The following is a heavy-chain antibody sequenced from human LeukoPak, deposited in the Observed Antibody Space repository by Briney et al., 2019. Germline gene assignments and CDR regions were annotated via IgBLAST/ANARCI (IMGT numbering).Heavy chain of an antibody. Sequence: GGSLRLSCAASGFTFSNYEMNWVRQAPGKGLEWVSYISSSGSTIYYADSVKGRFTISRDNAKNSLYLQMNSLRAEDTAVYYCARETKRFGELLGGWQYYFDYWGQGTLVTVSS. CDR3: ARETKRFGELLGGWQYYFDY. J-gene: IGHJ4*02. CDR2: ISSSGSTI. D-gene: IGHD3-10*01. CDR1: GFTFSNYE. V-gene: IGHV3-48*03.